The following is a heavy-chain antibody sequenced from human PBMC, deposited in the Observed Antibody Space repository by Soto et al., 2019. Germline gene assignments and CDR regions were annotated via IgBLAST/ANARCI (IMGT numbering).Heavy chain of an antibody. J-gene: IGHJ4*02. Sequence: QVQLQESGPRLVRPSQTLSLTCTVSGESIDTGGYYWTWIRQRPGRGLEWLGFIYHSGATYYSSSMKSRLSISFDRSQNQFSLKVTSVTAADTAVYFCARGDYWGQGMLVTVSS. CDR2: IYHSGAT. CDR1: GESIDTGGYY. V-gene: IGHV4-31*03. CDR3: ARGDY.